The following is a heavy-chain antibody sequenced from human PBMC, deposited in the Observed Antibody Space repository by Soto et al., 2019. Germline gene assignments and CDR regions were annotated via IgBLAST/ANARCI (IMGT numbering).Heavy chain of an antibody. J-gene: IGHJ5*02. D-gene: IGHD4-17*01. Sequence: QITLKESGPTLVKPTQTLTLTCTFSGFSLSTSGVGVGWIRQPPGKALEWLALIYWDDDKRYSPSLKSRLTNTKDTAKNQVVLTMTNMDPVDTATYYCAHRRDYGGPWSPWGQGTLVTVSS. CDR3: AHRRDYGGPWSP. CDR2: IYWDDDK. V-gene: IGHV2-5*02. CDR1: GFSLSTSGVG.